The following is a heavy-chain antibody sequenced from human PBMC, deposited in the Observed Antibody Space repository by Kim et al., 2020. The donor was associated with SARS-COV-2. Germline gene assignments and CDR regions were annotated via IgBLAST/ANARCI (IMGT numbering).Heavy chain of an antibody. Sequence: GGSLRLSCAASGFTFSSYGMHWVRQAPGKGLEWVAVIWYDGSNKYYADSVKGRFTISRDNSKNTLYLQMNSLRAEDTAVYYCARDRVRGVIMSYGMDVWGQGTTVTVSS. CDR1: GFTFSSYG. CDR3: ARDRVRGVIMSYGMDV. V-gene: IGHV3-33*01. D-gene: IGHD3-10*01. J-gene: IGHJ6*02. CDR2: IWYDGSNK.